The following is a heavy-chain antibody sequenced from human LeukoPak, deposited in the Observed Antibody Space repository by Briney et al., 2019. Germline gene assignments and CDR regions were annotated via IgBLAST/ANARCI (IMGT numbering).Heavy chain of an antibody. CDR1: GASMSSHY. J-gene: IGHJ3*01. V-gene: IGHV4-59*11. CDR2: IYHTGST. D-gene: IGHD3-22*01. CDR3: ASDSISMNAFDA. Sequence: SETLSLTCTVSGASMSSHYWTWMRQDPGTGLEWIGNIYHTGSTSYNPALESRVTISIDTSNNEVSLMLTSVTAADTAVYYCASDSISMNAFDAWGQGTMVTVSS.